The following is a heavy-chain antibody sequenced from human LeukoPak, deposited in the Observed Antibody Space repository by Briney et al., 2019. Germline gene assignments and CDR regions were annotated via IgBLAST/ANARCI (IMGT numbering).Heavy chain of an antibody. CDR3: ARAPASGYALDY. V-gene: IGHV1-8*03. CDR1: GYTFTSYY. J-gene: IGHJ4*02. Sequence: GASVKVSCKASGYTFTSYYMHWVRQATGQGLEWMGWMNPNSGNTGYAQKFQGRVTITRNTSISTAYMELSSLRSEDTAVYYCARAPASGYALDYWGQGTLVTVSS. D-gene: IGHD3-22*01. CDR2: MNPNSGNT.